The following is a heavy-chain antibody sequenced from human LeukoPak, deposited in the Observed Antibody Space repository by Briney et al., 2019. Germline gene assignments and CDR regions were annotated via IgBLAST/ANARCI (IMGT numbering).Heavy chain of an antibody. J-gene: IGHJ4*02. D-gene: IGHD4-23*01. V-gene: IGHV1-2*02. CDR2: INPNSSVT. CDR3: ARERGGNSPFDS. Sequence: ASVKVSFKTSGYTFTGYYMHWVRQAPGQGLEWMGWINPNSSVTNYAQRFQGRVTMTRDTSISAAYMELRWLTSDDTAVYYCARERGGNSPFDSWGQGTPVTVSS. CDR1: GYTFTGYY.